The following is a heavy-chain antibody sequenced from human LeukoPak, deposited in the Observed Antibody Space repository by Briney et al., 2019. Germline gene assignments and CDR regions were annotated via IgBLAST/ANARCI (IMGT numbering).Heavy chain of an antibody. V-gene: IGHV3-7*01. CDR3: ATDRGWRTSGYYLYYFEY. D-gene: IGHD3-3*01. J-gene: IGHJ4*02. Sequence: GGSLRLSCAASGFIFTNYFMSWVRQAPGKGLEWVASIKHDGSEKYYVDSVRGRFTISRDNTKDSLYLQMSSLRAEDTAVYYCATDRGWRTSGYYLYYFEYWGQGTLVTFSS. CDR1: GFIFTNYF. CDR2: IKHDGSEK.